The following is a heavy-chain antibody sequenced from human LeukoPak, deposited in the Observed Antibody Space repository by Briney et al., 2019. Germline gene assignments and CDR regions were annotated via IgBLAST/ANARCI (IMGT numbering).Heavy chain of an antibody. CDR1: GYTFTGYN. V-gene: IGHV1-2*02. CDR3: ARDRLAAAGSGG. Sequence: ASVKVSCKASGYTFTGYNIHWVGQAPGQGLEWMGWINPNSGGTNYAQKFQGRVTMTRDTSINTAYMEVSRLRSDDTAVYYCARDRLAAAGSGGWGQGTLVTVFS. D-gene: IGHD6-13*01. J-gene: IGHJ4*02. CDR2: INPNSGGT.